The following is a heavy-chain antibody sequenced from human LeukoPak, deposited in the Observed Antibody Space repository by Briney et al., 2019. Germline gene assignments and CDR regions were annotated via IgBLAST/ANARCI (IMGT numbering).Heavy chain of an antibody. D-gene: IGHD2-2*03. CDR2: MYPTGNS. CDR1: GGSISSYY. Sequence: SETLSLTCSVSGGSISSYYWSWIRQPAGKGLEWIGRMYPTGNSNYNPSLKSRVTMSVDTSKNQFSLKLSSVTAADTAVYYCARDGYCSSTSCYSLSFGMDVWGQGTTVTVSS. CDR3: ARDGYCSSTSCYSLSFGMDV. V-gene: IGHV4-4*07. J-gene: IGHJ6*02.